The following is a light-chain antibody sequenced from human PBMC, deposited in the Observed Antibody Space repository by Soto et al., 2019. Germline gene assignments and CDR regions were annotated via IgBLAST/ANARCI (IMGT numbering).Light chain of an antibody. V-gene: IGKV3-11*01. J-gene: IGKJ1*01. CDR2: DGS. Sequence: ESVLAQSPATLSLSPGERATLSCRASQSLDTSLAWFQQKPGQAPRLLIYDGSYRASGIPARFSGSGSGTDFTLTISRLEPEDFAVYYCQQRTYSPWTFGQGTKVEIK. CDR1: QSLDTS. CDR3: QQRTYSPWT.